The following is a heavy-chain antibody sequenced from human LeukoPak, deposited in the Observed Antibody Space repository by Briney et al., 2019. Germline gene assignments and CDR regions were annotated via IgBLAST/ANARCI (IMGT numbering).Heavy chain of an antibody. J-gene: IGHJ4*02. CDR1: GFTFSNYW. CDR2: INQDGSKQ. CDR3: VRDGGVSGYDLLDY. V-gene: IGHV3-7*01. D-gene: IGHD5-12*01. Sequence: GGSLRLSCAASGFTFSNYWMAWVRQAPGKGLEWVAHINQDGSKQYYMDSVKARFTISRDNAKNSLSLQMNSLRAEDTAVYYCVRDGGVSGYDLLDYWGQGTLVTVSS.